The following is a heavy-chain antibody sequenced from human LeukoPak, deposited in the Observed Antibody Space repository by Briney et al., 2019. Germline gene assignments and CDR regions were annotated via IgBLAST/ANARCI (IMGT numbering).Heavy chain of an antibody. D-gene: IGHD4-17*01. Sequence: SVKVSCKASGGTFSSSGISWVRQAPGQGLEWMGGTIPIFGTAKYAQKFQGRVTITADESTSTAYMEVSSLRSEDTAVYYCARTELYGDYALHYWGQGTLVTVSS. CDR1: GGTFSSSG. J-gene: IGHJ4*02. CDR2: TIPIFGTA. CDR3: ARTELYGDYALHY. V-gene: IGHV1-69*01.